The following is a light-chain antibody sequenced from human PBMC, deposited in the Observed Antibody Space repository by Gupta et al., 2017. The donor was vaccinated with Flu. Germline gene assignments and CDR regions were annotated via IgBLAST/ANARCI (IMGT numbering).Light chain of an antibody. CDR1: QSLTFSDGNTY. CDR3: RQGATRPYT. Sequence: DVVMTQSPLSLPVTLGQPASISCRSSQSLTFSDGNTYLNWFHQRPGQSPRRLIYKVSNRDSGVPDRFSGTMSGTDFTLTISRVEAEDVGIFYCRQGATRPYTFGQGTKLEIK. V-gene: IGKV2-30*01. J-gene: IGKJ2*01. CDR2: KVS.